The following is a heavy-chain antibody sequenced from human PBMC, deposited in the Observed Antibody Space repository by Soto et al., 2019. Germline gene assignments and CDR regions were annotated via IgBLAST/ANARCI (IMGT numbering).Heavy chain of an antibody. D-gene: IGHD3-22*01. Sequence: SETLSLTCAVSGGSISSGGYSWSWIRQPPGKGLEWIGYIYHSGSTYYNPSLKSRVTISVDRSKNQFSLKLSSVTAADTAVYYCAREVLYDSSGYYYFDYWGQGTLVTVSS. CDR1: GGSISSGGYS. V-gene: IGHV4-30-2*01. J-gene: IGHJ4*02. CDR3: AREVLYDSSGYYYFDY. CDR2: IYHSGST.